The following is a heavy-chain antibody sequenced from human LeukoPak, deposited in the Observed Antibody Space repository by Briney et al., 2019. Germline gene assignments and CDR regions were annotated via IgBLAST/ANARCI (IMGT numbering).Heavy chain of an antibody. CDR1: GFTFSSYE. D-gene: IGHD2-15*01. CDR2: ISSSGSTI. CDR3: ARDCGGGSCYGPYDAFDI. V-gene: IGHV3-48*03. Sequence: PGGSLRLPCAASGFTFSSYEMNWVRQALGKGLEWVSYISSSGSTIYYADSVKGRFTISRDNAKNSLYLQMNSLRAEDTAVYYCARDCGGGSCYGPYDAFDIWGQGTMVTVSS. J-gene: IGHJ3*02.